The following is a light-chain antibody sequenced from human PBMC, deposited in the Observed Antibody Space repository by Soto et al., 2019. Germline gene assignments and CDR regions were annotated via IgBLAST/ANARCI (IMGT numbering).Light chain of an antibody. V-gene: IGLV2-8*01. Sequence: QSALTQPPSASGSPGQSVTISCTGTSSVVGGYNYVSWYQQHPGKAPKLMIYEVSKRPSGVPDRFSGSKSGNTASLTVSGLQAEDEADYYCSSYAGSILYVFGTGTKVTVL. CDR2: EVS. J-gene: IGLJ1*01. CDR1: SSVVGGYNY. CDR3: SSYAGSILYV.